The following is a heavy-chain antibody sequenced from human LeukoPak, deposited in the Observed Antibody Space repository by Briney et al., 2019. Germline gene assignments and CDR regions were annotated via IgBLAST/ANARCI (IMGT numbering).Heavy chain of an antibody. V-gene: IGHV3-49*04. CDR2: IRSKAYGGTT. J-gene: IGHJ4*02. D-gene: IGHD6-19*01. CDR1: GFTFGDYA. Sequence: GGSLRFSCTPSGFTFGDYAMSWVRQAPGKGLEWVGFIRSKAYGGTTEYAASVRGRFTISRDDSKGIAYLQMNSLKTEDTAVYYCTRRGGWYSDYWGQGTLVTVSS. CDR3: TRRGGWYSDY.